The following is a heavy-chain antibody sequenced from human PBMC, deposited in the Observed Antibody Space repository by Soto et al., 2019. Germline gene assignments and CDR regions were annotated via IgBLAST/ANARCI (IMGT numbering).Heavy chain of an antibody. J-gene: IGHJ4*02. V-gene: IGHV3-33*01. D-gene: IGHD3-10*01. CDR3: ARDLGNFDSGSTYLDY. Sequence: QVQLVESGGGVVQPGRSLRLSCAASGFRFSSYGMAWVRQAPGKGLEWVAIIWYDGSKKYHADYVKGRFTISRDDSKNTLYLQMNSLRAEDTAVYLCARDLGNFDSGSTYLDYWGQGTLVTVSS. CDR1: GFRFSSYG. CDR2: IWYDGSKK.